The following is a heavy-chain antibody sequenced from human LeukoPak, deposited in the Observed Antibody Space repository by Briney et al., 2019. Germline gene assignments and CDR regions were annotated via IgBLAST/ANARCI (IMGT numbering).Heavy chain of an antibody. J-gene: IGHJ4*02. CDR1: GGSISSYY. CDR3: ARFDYDILTGKPSGFDY. CDR2: IYYSGST. Sequence: PSETLSLTCTVSGGSISSYYWSWIRQPPGKGLEWIGYIYYSGSTNYNPSLKSRVTISVDTSKNQFSLKLSSVTAADTAVYCCARFDYDILTGKPSGFDYWGQGTLVTVSS. D-gene: IGHD3-9*01. V-gene: IGHV4-59*01.